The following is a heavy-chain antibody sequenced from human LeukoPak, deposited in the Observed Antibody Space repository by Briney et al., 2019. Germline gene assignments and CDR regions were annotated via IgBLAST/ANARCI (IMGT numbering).Heavy chain of an antibody. Sequence: GGSLRLSCAASGFTFSSYAMSWVRQAPGKGLEWVSAISGSGGSTYYADSVKGRFTISRDNSKNTLYLQMDSLRAEDTAVYYCANSFDGSGYYYDYFDFWGQGTLVTVSS. CDR2: ISGSGGST. D-gene: IGHD3-22*01. V-gene: IGHV3-23*01. CDR3: ANSFDGSGYYYDYFDF. CDR1: GFTFSSYA. J-gene: IGHJ4*02.